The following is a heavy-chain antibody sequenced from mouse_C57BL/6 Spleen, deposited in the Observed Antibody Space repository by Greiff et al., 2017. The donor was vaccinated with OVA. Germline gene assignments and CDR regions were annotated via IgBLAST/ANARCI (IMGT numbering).Heavy chain of an antibody. CDR2: ISSGGDYI. CDR3: TSPPFYYDYDGFAY. Sequence: EVQLQESGEGLVKPGGSLKLSCAASGFTFSSYAMSWVRQTPEKRLEWVAYISSGGDYIYYADTVKGRFTISRDNARNTLYLQMSSLKSEDTAMYYCTSPPFYYDYDGFAYWGQGTLVTVSA. CDR1: GFTFSSYA. V-gene: IGHV5-9-1*02. D-gene: IGHD2-4*01. J-gene: IGHJ3*01.